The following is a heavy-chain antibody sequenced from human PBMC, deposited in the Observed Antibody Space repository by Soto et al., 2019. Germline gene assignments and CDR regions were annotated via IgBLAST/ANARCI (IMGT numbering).Heavy chain of an antibody. J-gene: IGHJ6*02. V-gene: IGHV3-21*01. D-gene: IGHD6-19*01. CDR2: ISSSSSYI. CDR3: ARDPIAVAGYYYYYYGMDV. Sequence: PGGSLRLSCAASGFTFSCYSMNWVRQAPGKGLEWVSSISSSSSYIYYADSVKGRFTISRDNAKNSLYLQMNSLRAEDTAVYYCARDPIAVAGYYYYYYGMDVWGQGTTVTVSS. CDR1: GFTFSCYS.